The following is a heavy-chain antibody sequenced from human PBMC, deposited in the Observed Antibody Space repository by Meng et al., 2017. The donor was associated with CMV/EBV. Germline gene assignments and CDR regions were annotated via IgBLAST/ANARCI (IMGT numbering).Heavy chain of an antibody. CDR2: ISAYNGNT. J-gene: IGHJ4*02. V-gene: IGHV1-18*01. CDR1: GYTFTSYG. Sequence: ASVKVSCKASGYTFTSYGISWVRQAPGQGLEWMGWISAYNGNTNYAQKLQGRVTMTTDTSTSTAYMELRSLRSDDTAVNYCARDSTAVIPNPFDYWGQGTLVTVSS. D-gene: IGHD2-2*02. CDR3: ARDSTAVIPNPFDY.